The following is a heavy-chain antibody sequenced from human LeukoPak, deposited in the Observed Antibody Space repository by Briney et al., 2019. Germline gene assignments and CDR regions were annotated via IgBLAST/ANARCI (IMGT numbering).Heavy chain of an antibody. CDR1: GGSISRSSYY. Sequence: SETLSLTCTVSGGSISRSSYYWGWIRQPPGKGLEWIATIYYSGSTYYNPSLKSRVTISADTSKNQFSLKLSSVTAADTAVYYCARLTSGHFDYWGQGTLVTVSS. CDR2: IYYSGST. CDR3: ARLTSGHFDY. J-gene: IGHJ4*02. V-gene: IGHV4-39*01. D-gene: IGHD3-10*01.